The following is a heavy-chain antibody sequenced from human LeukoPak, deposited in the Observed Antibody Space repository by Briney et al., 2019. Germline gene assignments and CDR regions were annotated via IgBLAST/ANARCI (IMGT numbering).Heavy chain of an antibody. CDR3: ARSKRITIPEAFDI. CDR2: IYTSGST. Sequence: SETLSLTCTVSGGSISSYYWSWIRQPAGKGLEWIGRIYTSGSTNYNPSLKSRVTMSVDTSKNQFSLKLCSVTAADTAVYYCARSKRITIPEAFDIWGQGTMVTVSS. D-gene: IGHD3-3*01. CDR1: GGSISSYY. V-gene: IGHV4-4*07. J-gene: IGHJ3*02.